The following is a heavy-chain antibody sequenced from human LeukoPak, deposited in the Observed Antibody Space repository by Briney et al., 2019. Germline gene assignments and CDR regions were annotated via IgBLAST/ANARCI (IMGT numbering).Heavy chain of an antibody. CDR2: IYYSGST. CDR1: GGSISSYY. CDR3: ARGVTMVRGVDPNNWFDP. Sequence: SETLSLTCTVSGGSISSYYWSWIRQPPGKGLEWMGYIYYSGSTNYNPSLKSRVTISVDTSKNQFSLKLSSVTAADTAVYYCARGVTMVRGVDPNNWFDPWGQGTLVTVSS. J-gene: IGHJ5*02. V-gene: IGHV4-59*12. D-gene: IGHD3-10*01.